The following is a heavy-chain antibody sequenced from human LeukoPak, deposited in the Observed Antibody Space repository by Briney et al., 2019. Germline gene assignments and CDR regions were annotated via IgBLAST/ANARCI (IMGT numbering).Heavy chain of an antibody. CDR1: GFTFSDYS. Sequence: GGSLRLSCTVSGFTFSDYSMTWARQAPGKGLEWIGFIRSKVYGGTPEYAASVKGRFIISRDDSKSIAYLQINSLKNEDTAVYYCTRGAYDYVRSQPPVGFDYWGQGTLVTVSS. D-gene: IGHD5-12*01. J-gene: IGHJ4*02. V-gene: IGHV3-49*04. CDR2: IRSKVYGGTP. CDR3: TRGAYDYVRSQPPVGFDY.